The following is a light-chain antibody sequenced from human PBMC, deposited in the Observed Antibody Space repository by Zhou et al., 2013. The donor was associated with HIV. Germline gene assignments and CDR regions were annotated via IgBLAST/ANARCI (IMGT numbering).Light chain of an antibody. J-gene: IGKJ1*01. CDR2: GAS. CDR1: EAVRTS. V-gene: IGKV3-15*01. Sequence: EIVLTQSPGTLSVSPGRKATLSCRASEAVRTSYITWYQHKPGQAPRLLIYGASTRATGIPARFSGSGSGTDFTLTISXLQSEDFAVYYCQQYYSYPRTFGQGTKVEIK. CDR3: QQYYSYPRT.